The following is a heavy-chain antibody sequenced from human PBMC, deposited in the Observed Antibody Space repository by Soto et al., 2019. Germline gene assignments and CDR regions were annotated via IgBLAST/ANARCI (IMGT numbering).Heavy chain of an antibody. CDR1: GYTFTSYD. Sequence: ASVKVSCKASGYTFTSYDINWVRQATGQGLEWMGWMNPNSGNTGYAQKFQGRVTMTRNTSISTAYMELSSLRSEDTAVYYCARTYYYGAGRYSCYYYYGMXVWGQGTTGXVSS. CDR2: MNPNSGNT. J-gene: IGHJ6*02. V-gene: IGHV1-8*01. CDR3: ARTYYYGAGRYSCYYYYGMXV. D-gene: IGHD3-10*01.